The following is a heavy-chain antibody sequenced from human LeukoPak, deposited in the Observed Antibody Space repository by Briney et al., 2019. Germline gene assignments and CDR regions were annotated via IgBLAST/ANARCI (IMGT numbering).Heavy chain of an antibody. Sequence: PGESLKISCKGSGYSFTTYWIGWVRQMPGQGLEWMGIIYPGDSDTRYSPSFQGQVTISADKSIGTAYLQWSSLKASDTAMYYCARARYCSGGSCYAEYWGQGTLVTVSS. CDR1: GYSFTTYW. CDR3: ARARYCSGGSCYAEY. V-gene: IGHV5-51*01. CDR2: IYPGDSDT. J-gene: IGHJ4*02. D-gene: IGHD2-15*01.